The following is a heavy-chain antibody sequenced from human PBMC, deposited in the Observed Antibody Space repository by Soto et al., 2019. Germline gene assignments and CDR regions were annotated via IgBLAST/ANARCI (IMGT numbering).Heavy chain of an antibody. CDR1: GGSISSSSYY. J-gene: IGHJ5*02. Sequence: QLQLQESGPGLVKPSETLSLTCTVSGGSISSSSYYWGWVRQPPGKGLEWIGSIFYSGSTHYNPSIKSRVTISVDTSKNQFSLKLSSVTAADTAVYYCARHQSHSSSYVDPWGQGTLVTVSS. V-gene: IGHV4-39*01. CDR2: IFYSGST. CDR3: ARHQSHSSSYVDP. D-gene: IGHD6-13*01.